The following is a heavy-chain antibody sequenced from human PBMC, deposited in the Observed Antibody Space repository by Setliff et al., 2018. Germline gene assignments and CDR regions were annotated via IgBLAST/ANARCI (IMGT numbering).Heavy chain of an antibody. CDR3: ARVTGFSYMDV. J-gene: IGHJ6*03. CDR1: GGSFTYYY. V-gene: IGHV4-34*01. Sequence: ASETLSLTCSASGGSFTYYYWTWLRQSPGKGLEWIGEINHSGNTNYNPSLKSRVTISVDTSKNQFSLKLNSVTGADTAVYYCARVTGFSYMDVWGKGTTVTVSS. CDR2: INHSGNT. D-gene: IGHD3-3*01.